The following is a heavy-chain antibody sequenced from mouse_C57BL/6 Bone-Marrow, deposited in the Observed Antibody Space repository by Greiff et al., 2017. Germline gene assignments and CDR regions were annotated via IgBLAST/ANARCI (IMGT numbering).Heavy chain of an antibody. CDR1: GYTFTNYW. CDR2: IYPGGGYT. Sequence: VQLQQSGAELVRPGTSVKMSCKASGYTFTNYWIGWAKQRPGHGLEWIGDIYPGGGYTNYNEKFKGKATLTADKSSSTAYMQFSSLTSEDSAIYYWARGNYYGSSYKYFDVWGTGTTVTVSS. CDR3: ARGNYYGSSYKYFDV. D-gene: IGHD1-1*01. J-gene: IGHJ1*03. V-gene: IGHV1-63*01.